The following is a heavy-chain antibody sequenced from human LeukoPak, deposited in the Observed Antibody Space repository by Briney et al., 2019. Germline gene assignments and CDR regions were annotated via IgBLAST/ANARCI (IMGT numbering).Heavy chain of an antibody. CDR3: ARLSTLSLHFDY. V-gene: IGHV4-34*01. D-gene: IGHD2-2*01. CDR2: IYYSGNT. CDR1: GGSFSGYY. J-gene: IGHJ4*02. Sequence: PSETLSLTCAVYGGSFSGYYWSWIRQPPGKGLEWIGSIYYSGNTYDNPSLKSRVTISVDTSKNQFSLKLRSVTAADTAVYYCARLSTLSLHFDYWGQGTLVTVSA.